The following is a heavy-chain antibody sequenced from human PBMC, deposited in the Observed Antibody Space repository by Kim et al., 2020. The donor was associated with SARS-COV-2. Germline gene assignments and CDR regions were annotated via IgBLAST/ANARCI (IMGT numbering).Heavy chain of an antibody. CDR3: ARPFNYYDSSGYWFDY. Sequence: SLESRVTISVDTSKNQFALKLSSVTAADTAVYYCARPFNYYDSSGYWFDYWGQGTLVTVSS. V-gene: IGHV4-39*01. D-gene: IGHD3-22*01. J-gene: IGHJ4*02.